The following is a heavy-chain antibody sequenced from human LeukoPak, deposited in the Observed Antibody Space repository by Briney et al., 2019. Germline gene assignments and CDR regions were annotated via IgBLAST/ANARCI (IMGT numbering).Heavy chain of an antibody. V-gene: IGHV1-18*01. CDR3: ARARGDYYDSTLFDY. Sequence: ASVKVSCKASGYTFTSYGISWVRQAPGQGLEWMGWISAYNGNTNYAQKLQGRVTMTTDTSTSTAYMELRSLRSDDTAVYYCARARGDYYDSTLFDYWGQGTLVTASS. D-gene: IGHD3-22*01. CDR1: GYTFTSYG. CDR2: ISAYNGNT. J-gene: IGHJ4*02.